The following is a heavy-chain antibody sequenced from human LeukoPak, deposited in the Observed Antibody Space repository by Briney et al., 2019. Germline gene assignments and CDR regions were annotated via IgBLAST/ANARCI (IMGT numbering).Heavy chain of an antibody. D-gene: IGHD3-3*01. J-gene: IGHJ4*02. CDR1: GGSISSSSYY. CDR3: ARHSWHYDFWSGYPATNIDY. CDR2: IYYSGST. Sequence: TPSETLSLTCTVSGGSISSSSYYWGWLRQPPGKGLEWIGSIYYSGSTYYNPSLKSRVTISVDTSKNQFSLKLSSVTAADTAVYYCARHSWHYDFWSGYPATNIDYWGQGTLVTVSS. V-gene: IGHV4-39*01.